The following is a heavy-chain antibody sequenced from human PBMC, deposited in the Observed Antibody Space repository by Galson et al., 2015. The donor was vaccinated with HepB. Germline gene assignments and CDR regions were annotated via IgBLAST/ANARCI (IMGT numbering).Heavy chain of an antibody. CDR2: INSNTGAT. CDR1: GYTAS. Sequence: SVKVSCKASGYTASMHWVRQAPGQGLEWMGRINSNTGATNSVRKFQGRVTMTRDTSISTAYMELRRLRSDDTAVYYCARGGSKAFDSWGQGTQVTVSS. V-gene: IGHV1-2*06. J-gene: IGHJ4*02. CDR3: ARGGSKAFDS.